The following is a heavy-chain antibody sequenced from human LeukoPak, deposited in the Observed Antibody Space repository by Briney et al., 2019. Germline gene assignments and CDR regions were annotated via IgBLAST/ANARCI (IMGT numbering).Heavy chain of an antibody. D-gene: IGHD2-2*01. Sequence: ASVKVSCKASGYTFTGQYIHWVRQAPGQGLEWMGRINPKNGATDYAQKFQGRVTLTRDTSITTAYMDLSSLRSDDTAVYYCARGCSSTTCFWYFALWGRGTLVTVSS. CDR3: ARGCSSTTCFWYFAL. CDR2: INPKNGAT. J-gene: IGHJ2*01. V-gene: IGHV1-2*06. CDR1: GYTFTGQY.